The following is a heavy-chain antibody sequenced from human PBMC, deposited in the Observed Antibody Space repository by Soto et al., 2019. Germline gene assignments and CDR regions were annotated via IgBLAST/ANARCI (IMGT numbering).Heavy chain of an antibody. Sequence: QVVLVESGGGVVQPGRSLRLSCAASGFVFSDYAMHWIRQAPGKGLEWLPFISFDGEDSYYADSVKGRFAISRDSSKNTLYLQMNSLRLEDTAVYYCARSEHGYNAFDYWGRGTLVTVSS. V-gene: IGHV3-30*09. CDR3: ARSEHGYNAFDY. J-gene: IGHJ4*02. CDR2: ISFDGEDS. D-gene: IGHD5-12*01. CDR1: GFVFSDYA.